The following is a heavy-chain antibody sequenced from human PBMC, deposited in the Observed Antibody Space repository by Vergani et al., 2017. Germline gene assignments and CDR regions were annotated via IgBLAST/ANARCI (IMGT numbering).Heavy chain of an antibody. J-gene: IGHJ4*02. Sequence: EVRLVESGGGVGRPGESLRLSCAASGFTFDDHGMSWVRQAPGKGLEWVSGISCSGVSAYYTDSVKGRFTISRDNSKNMLFLQMNNLRTEDTAIYYCAQCANSVPRLPVYWGQGALVAVSS. CDR2: ISCSGVSA. V-gene: IGHV3-23*04. D-gene: IGHD5/OR15-5a*01. CDR1: GFTFDDHG. CDR3: AQCANSVPRLPVY.